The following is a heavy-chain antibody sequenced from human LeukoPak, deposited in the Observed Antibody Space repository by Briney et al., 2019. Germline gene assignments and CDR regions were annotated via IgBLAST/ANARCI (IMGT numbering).Heavy chain of an antibody. V-gene: IGHV3-7*01. CDR1: GFTFSSYW. CDR2: IKQGGSEK. Sequence: GGSLRLSCAASGFTFSSYWMSWVRQAPGKGLEWVANIKQGGSEKYYVDSVKGRFTISRDNAKNSLYLQMNSLRAEDTAVYYCARVPFVVVTANLDYWGQGTLVTVSS. D-gene: IGHD2-21*02. CDR3: ARVPFVVVTANLDY. J-gene: IGHJ4*02.